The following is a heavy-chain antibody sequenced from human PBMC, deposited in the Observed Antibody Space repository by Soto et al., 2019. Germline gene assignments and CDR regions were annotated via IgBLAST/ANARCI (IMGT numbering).Heavy chain of an antibody. J-gene: IGHJ6*02. D-gene: IGHD6-19*01. CDR1: GFTFSSYA. CDR2: ISGSGGST. V-gene: IGHV3-23*01. Sequence: GGSLRLSCAASGFTFSSYAMSWVRQAPGKGLEWVSAISGSGGSTYYADSVKGRFTISRDNSKNTLYLQMNSLRAEDTAVYYCAEYSSGWFGDYYYGMDVWGQGTTVTVSS. CDR3: AEYSSGWFGDYYYGMDV.